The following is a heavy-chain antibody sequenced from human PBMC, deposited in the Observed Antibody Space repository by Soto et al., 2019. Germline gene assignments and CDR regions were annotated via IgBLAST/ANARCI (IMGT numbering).Heavy chain of an antibody. J-gene: IGHJ4*02. D-gene: IGHD3-3*01. CDR1: GASISSGGFY. CDR2: IFNSGRT. V-gene: IGHV4-31*03. CDR3: ARDTSGYSTFDN. Sequence: SETLSLTCTVSGASISSGGFYWSWISQQPGKGLEWIGYIFNSGRTYYNPSLKSRVTISVDTSKNQCSLMLTSVTVADTAVYYCARDTSGYSTFDNWGQGTLVTVSS.